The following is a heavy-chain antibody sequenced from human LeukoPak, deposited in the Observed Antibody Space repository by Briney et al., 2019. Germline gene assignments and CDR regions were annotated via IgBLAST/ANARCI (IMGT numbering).Heavy chain of an antibody. V-gene: IGHV3-23*01. J-gene: IGHJ4*02. CDR2: IGGSGDKT. CDR3: VRRGDASSGWGDHDF. D-gene: IGHD6-19*01. Sequence: GGSLRLSCAASGFTFNRNAISGVRQAPGEGLEWVSTIGGSGDKTLYADSVKGRFTISRDNSKNMVHLQMNSLTGEDTALYYCVRRGDASSGWGDHDFWGQGALVTVSS. CDR1: GFTFNRNA.